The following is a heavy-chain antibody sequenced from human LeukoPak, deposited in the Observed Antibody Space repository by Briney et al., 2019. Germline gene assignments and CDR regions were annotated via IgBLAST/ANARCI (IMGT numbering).Heavy chain of an antibody. Sequence: ASVKVSCRASGYTFTNYYMHWVRQAPGQGLEWMGIINPSGGGTSYAQKFQGRLTMTRDTSTTTVYMELSSLRSEDTAMYYCAREIGPRQLHLWGSAFDYWGQGTLVTVSS. J-gene: IGHJ4*02. D-gene: IGHD5-18*01. CDR3: AREIGPRQLHLWGSAFDY. V-gene: IGHV1-46*01. CDR1: GYTFTNYY. CDR2: INPSGGGT.